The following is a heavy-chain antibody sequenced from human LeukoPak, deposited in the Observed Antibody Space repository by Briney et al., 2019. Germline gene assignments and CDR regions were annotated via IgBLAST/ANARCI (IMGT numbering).Heavy chain of an antibody. Sequence: GASVKVSCKASGYTFTSYYMHWVRQAPGQGLEWMGIINPSGGSTSYAQKFQGRVTMTRDMSTSTVYMELSSLRSEDTAVYYCARGGYYYDSSGPFDYWGQGTLVTVSS. CDR1: GYTFTSYY. CDR2: INPSGGST. V-gene: IGHV1-46*01. CDR3: ARGGYYYDSSGPFDY. D-gene: IGHD3-22*01. J-gene: IGHJ4*02.